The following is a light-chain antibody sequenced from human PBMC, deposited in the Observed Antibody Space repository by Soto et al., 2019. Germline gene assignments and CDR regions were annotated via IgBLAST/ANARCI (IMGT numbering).Light chain of an antibody. CDR2: EVS. Sequence: QSALTQPASVSGSPGQSIAISCTGTSSDVGAYDFVSWYQQHPDKAPKLLIYEVSNRPSGVSDRFSGSKSVNTATLTISGPRAEDEADYYCGSHTTGTTRVFGTGTKLTVL. CDR3: GSHTTGTTRV. CDR1: SSDVGAYDF. J-gene: IGLJ1*01. V-gene: IGLV2-14*03.